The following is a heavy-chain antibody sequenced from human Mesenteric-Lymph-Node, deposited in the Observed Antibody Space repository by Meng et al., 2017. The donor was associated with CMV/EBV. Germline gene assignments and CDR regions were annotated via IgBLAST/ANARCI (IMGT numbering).Heavy chain of an antibody. CDR2: ISTSSTYI. CDR3: ARSRGRAAPPLYGMDV. CDR1: GFILSSYS. J-gene: IGHJ6*02. Sequence: GGSLRLSCVASGFILSSYSVNWVRQAPGKGLEWVSSISTSSTYIYYADSAKGRFTISRDNAKNSLYLQMNSLRADDTAVYYCARSRGRAAPPLYGMDVWGQGTTVTVSS. V-gene: IGHV3-21*01. D-gene: IGHD2-15*01.